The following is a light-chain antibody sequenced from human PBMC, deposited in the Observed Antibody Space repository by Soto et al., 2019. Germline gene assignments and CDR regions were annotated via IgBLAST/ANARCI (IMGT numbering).Light chain of an antibody. J-gene: IGKJ2*01. CDR3: MQALQTSYT. CDR1: QSLFDSDDGTTY. Sequence: DIVMTQTPLSLPVTPGSPSSISCGSRQSLFDSDDGTTYLDWYLQKPGQSPQLLXYLGSNRAPGVPERFSGGGSGTDFTLKISRVAAEDVGLYYCMQALQTSYTFGQGTKVDIK. CDR2: LGS. V-gene: IGKV2-28*01.